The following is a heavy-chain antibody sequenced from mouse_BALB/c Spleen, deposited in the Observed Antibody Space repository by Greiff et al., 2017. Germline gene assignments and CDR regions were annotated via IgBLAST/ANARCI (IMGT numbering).Heavy chain of an antibody. J-gene: IGHJ2*01. CDR2: ISTYYGDA. CDR3: ARGGILGYFDY. CDR1: GYTFTDYA. V-gene: IGHV1S137*01. Sequence: VKPQESGAELVRPGVSVKISCKGSGYTFTDYAMHWVKQSHAKSLEWIGVISTYYGDASYNQKFKGKATMTVDKSSSTAYMELARLTSEDSAIYYCARGGILGYFDYWGQGTTLTVSS.